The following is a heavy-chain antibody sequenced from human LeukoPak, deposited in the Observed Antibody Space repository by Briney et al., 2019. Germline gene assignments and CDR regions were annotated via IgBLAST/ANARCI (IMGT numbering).Heavy chain of an antibody. D-gene: IGHD4-17*01. V-gene: IGHV4-59*01. CDR3: ARDDYGDSALSY. Sequence: SETLSLTCTVSGGSISSYYWSRIRQPPGKGLEWIGYIYYSGSTNYNPSLKSRVTISVDTSKNQFSLKLSSVTAADTAVYYCARDDYGDSALSYWGQGTLVTVSS. J-gene: IGHJ4*02. CDR1: GGSISSYY. CDR2: IYYSGST.